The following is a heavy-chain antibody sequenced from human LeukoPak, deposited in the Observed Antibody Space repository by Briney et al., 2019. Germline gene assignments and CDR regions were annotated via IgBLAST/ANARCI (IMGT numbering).Heavy chain of an antibody. V-gene: IGHV4-59*01. CDR1: GGSIRSYY. CDR2: IYYSGST. CDR3: ASENYYDSSGYYYFDN. Sequence: PSETLSLTCAVSGGSIRSYYWSWIRQPPGKGLERVGCIYYSGSTNYNPSLKSRVTISVDTSKNQFSLKLSSVIAADTAVYDCASENYYDSSGYYYFDNWGQGTLVTVSS. J-gene: IGHJ4*02. D-gene: IGHD3-22*01.